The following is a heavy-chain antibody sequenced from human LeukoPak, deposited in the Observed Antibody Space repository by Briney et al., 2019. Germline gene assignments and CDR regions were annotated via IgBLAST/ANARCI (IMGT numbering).Heavy chain of an antibody. CDR3: AKDGQWLRFGWLDP. V-gene: IGHV3-7*03. CDR1: GFTFSSYW. CDR2: IKQDGSEK. J-gene: IGHJ5*02. Sequence: GGSLRLSCAASGFTFSSYWMSWVRQAPGKGLEWVANIKQDGSEKYYVDSVKGRFTISRDNSKNTLYLQMNSLRAEDTAVYYCAKDGQWLRFGWLDPWGQGTLVTVSS. D-gene: IGHD5-12*01.